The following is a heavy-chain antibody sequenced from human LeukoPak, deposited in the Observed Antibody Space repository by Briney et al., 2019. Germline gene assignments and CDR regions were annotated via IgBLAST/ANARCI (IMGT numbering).Heavy chain of an antibody. J-gene: IGHJ4*02. CDR2: ISSTGNTM. D-gene: IGHD6-13*01. V-gene: IGHV3-48*03. CDR1: GFTFSSYE. Sequence: GGSLRLSCAASGFTFSSYEMNWVRQAPGKGLEWVSYISSTGNTMYYADSLKGRFTVSRDNAENSLYLQMNSLRAEDTAVYYCARLSHSSSWSQDGYWGQGTLVTVSS. CDR3: ARLSHSSSWSQDGY.